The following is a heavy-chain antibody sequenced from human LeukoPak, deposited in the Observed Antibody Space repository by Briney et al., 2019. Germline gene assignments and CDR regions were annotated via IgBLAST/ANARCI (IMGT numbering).Heavy chain of an antibody. CDR2: INTNTGNP. V-gene: IGHV7-4-1*02. CDR3: ARSGALTGTTLWFDP. CDR1: GYLFISYG. J-gene: IGHJ5*02. Sequence: GASVKVSCKTSGYLFISYGINWVRQAPGQGLEWMGWINTNTGNPTYAQGFTGRFVFSLDTSVSTAYLQISSLKAEDTAVYYCARSGALTGTTLWFDPWGQGTLVTVSS. D-gene: IGHD1-7*01.